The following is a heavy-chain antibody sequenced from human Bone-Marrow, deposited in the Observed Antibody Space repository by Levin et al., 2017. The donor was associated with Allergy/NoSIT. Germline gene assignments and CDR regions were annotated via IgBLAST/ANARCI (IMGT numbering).Heavy chain of an antibody. Sequence: SETLSLTCAVYGGSFSGYYWSWIRQPPGKGLEWIGEINHSGSTNYNPSLKSRVTISVDTSKNQFSLKLSSVTAADTAVYYCARGQGRGEPLYYYYYYGMDVWGQGTTVTVSS. D-gene: IGHD1-26*01. J-gene: IGHJ6*02. CDR3: ARGQGRGEPLYYYYYYGMDV. CDR2: INHSGST. CDR1: GGSFSGYY. V-gene: IGHV4-34*01.